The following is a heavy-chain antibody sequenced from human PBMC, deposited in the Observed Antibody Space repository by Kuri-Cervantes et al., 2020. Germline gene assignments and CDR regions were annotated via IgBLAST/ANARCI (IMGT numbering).Heavy chain of an antibody. CDR3: ARTTYDSSGYYYPHRTFSFDI. V-gene: IGHV3-23*01. D-gene: IGHD3-22*01. CDR2: ISGSGGST. J-gene: IGHJ3*02. Sequence: GESLKISCAASGFTFSSYAMSWVRQAPGKGLEWVSAISGSGGSTYYADSVKGRFTISRDNSKNTLYLQMNSLRAEDTAVYYCARTTYDSSGYYYPHRTFSFDIWGQGTMVTVSS. CDR1: GFTFSSYA.